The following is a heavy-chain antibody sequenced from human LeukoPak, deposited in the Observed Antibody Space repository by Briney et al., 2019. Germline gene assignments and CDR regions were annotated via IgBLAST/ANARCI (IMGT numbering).Heavy chain of an antibody. Sequence: CGSTYYADSVKCRFTISRDNSKNTLYLQMNSLGDEHTAVYYCAKGGVRGSGSYYRPFDYWGQGTLVTVSS. D-gene: IGHD3-10*01. CDR3: AKGGVRGSGSYYRPFDY. V-gene: IGHV3-23*01. J-gene: IGHJ4*02. CDR2: CGST.